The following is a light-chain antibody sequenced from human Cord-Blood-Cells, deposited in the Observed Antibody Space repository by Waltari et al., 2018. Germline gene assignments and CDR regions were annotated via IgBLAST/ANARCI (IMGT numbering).Light chain of an antibody. V-gene: IGKV3-15*01. CDR1: QSVSSN. CDR2: GAS. Sequence: EIVMTQSPATLSVSPGERATLSCRASQSVSSNLAWYKQKPGQAPRLRIYGASTRATGIPARFSGSGSGTEFTLTISSLQSEDFAVYDCQQYNNWPYTFGQGTKLEIK. CDR3: QQYNNWPYT. J-gene: IGKJ2*01.